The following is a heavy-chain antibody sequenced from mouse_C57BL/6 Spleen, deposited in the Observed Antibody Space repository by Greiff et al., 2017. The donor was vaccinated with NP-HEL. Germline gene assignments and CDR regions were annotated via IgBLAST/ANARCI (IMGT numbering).Heavy chain of an antibody. D-gene: IGHD4-1*01. CDR1: GYSITSGYY. Sequence: EVKLQESGPGLVKPSQSLSLTCSVTGYSITSGYYWNWIRQFPGNKLEWMGYISYDGSNNYNPSLKNRISITRDTSKNQLFLKLNAVTTEDTATYYCARAWNWDVDYWGQGTTLTVSS. CDR2: ISYDGSN. J-gene: IGHJ2*01. V-gene: IGHV3-6*01. CDR3: ARAWNWDVDY.